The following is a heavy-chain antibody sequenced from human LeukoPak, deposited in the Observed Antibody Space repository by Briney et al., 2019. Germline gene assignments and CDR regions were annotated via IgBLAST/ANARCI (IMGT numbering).Heavy chain of an antibody. V-gene: IGHV4-31*03. CDR1: GGSISSDGYY. D-gene: IGHD5-18*01. Sequence: SQTLSLTCTVSGGSISSDGYYWTWIRQHPGKGLEWIGYIYYSGTTYYNPSLESRVTLSVDTSKNQFSLRLSSVTAADTAVYHCAREAMYSYGNNFDYWGQGTLVTVSS. CDR2: IYYSGTT. CDR3: AREAMYSYGNNFDY. J-gene: IGHJ4*02.